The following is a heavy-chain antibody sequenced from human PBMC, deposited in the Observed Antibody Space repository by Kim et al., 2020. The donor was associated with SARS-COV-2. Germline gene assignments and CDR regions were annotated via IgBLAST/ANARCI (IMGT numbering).Heavy chain of an antibody. CDR3: AKNPLEWLLYGYFQH. J-gene: IGHJ1*01. D-gene: IGHD3-3*01. Sequence: GGSLRLSCAASGFTFSSYSMSWVRQAPGKGLEWVSVISGSGGSTYYADSVKGRFTISRDNSKNTLYLQMNSLRAEDTAVYYCAKNPLEWLLYGYFQHWGQGTLVTVSS. CDR2: ISGSGGST. CDR1: GFTFSSYS. V-gene: IGHV3-23*01.